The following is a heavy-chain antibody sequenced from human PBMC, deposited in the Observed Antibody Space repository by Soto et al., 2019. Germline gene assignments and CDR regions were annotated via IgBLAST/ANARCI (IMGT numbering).Heavy chain of an antibody. CDR3: VRDDVYCGGGRCFGVRMDV. J-gene: IGHJ6*03. V-gene: IGHV3-66*01. D-gene: IGHD2-15*01. CDR2: FNNVGSI. Sequence: EVQLVESGGGVVQPGGSLRLSCAASGFAVSSKYMSWVRQPPGRGPEWVALFNNVGSIYYSESVKGRFTISRDSSTTTRDLPLNSLRAEDTAVYYCVRDDVYCGGGRCFGVRMDVWGKGTRVTVSS. CDR1: GFAVSSKY.